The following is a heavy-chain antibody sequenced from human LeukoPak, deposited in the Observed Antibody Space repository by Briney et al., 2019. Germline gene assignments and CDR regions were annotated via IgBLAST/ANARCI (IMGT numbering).Heavy chain of an antibody. Sequence: ASVTVSCKASGYTFTGYYMHWVRQTPGQGLEWMGWINPNSGGTNYAQKFQGRVTMTRDTSISTAYMELSRLRSDDTAVYYCASNDPSYYDILTGYLGVENGAPSKYYMDVWGKGTTVTISS. J-gene: IGHJ6*03. CDR2: INPNSGGT. CDR1: GYTFTGYY. V-gene: IGHV1-2*02. D-gene: IGHD3-9*01. CDR3: ASNDPSYYDILTGYLGVENGAPSKYYMDV.